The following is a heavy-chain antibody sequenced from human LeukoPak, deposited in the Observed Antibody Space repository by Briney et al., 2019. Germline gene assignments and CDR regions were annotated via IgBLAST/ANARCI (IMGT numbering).Heavy chain of an antibody. CDR2: INHSGST. CDR1: GGSFSGYY. CDR3: AREEKMYSSSPFDY. V-gene: IGHV4-34*01. J-gene: IGHJ4*02. Sequence: SETLSLTCAVYGGSFSGYYWSWIRQPPGKGLEWIGEINHSGSTNYNPSLKSRVTISVDTSKNQFSLKLSSVTAADTAVYYCAREEKMYSSSPFDYWGQGTLVTVSS. D-gene: IGHD6-13*01.